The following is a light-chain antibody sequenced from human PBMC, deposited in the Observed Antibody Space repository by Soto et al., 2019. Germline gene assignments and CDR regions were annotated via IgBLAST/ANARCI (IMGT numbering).Light chain of an antibody. CDR2: NNN. V-gene: IGLV1-44*01. J-gene: IGLJ2*01. Sequence: QSVLTQPPSASETPGQRVIISCSGGSSNIGSNPVNWYQQVPGTAPKLLISNNNQRPSGVPDRFSGSKSGTSASLAISGLQSEDEADYYCAAWDGDLNAVVFGGGTKLTVL. CDR1: SSNIGSNP. CDR3: AAWDGDLNAVV.